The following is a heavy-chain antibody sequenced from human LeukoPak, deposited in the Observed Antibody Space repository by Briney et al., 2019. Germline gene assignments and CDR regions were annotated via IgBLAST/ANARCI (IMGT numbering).Heavy chain of an antibody. Sequence: SGGSLRLSCAASGFIFSNYGMNWVRQAPWKGLEWVSAMSGSGDITYYADSVKGRFTISRDNSKNTLYLQMNSLRAEDTAVYYCAKDSPEGEWLLNYWGQGTLVTVSS. CDR2: MSGSGDIT. V-gene: IGHV3-23*01. CDR3: AKDSPEGEWLLNY. CDR1: GFIFSNYG. D-gene: IGHD3-3*01. J-gene: IGHJ4*02.